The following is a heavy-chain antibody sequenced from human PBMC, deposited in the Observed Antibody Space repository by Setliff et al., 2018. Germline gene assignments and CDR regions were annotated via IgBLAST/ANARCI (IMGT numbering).Heavy chain of an antibody. CDR1: GFIFSRES. D-gene: IGHD2-2*01. V-gene: IGHV3-21*06. CDR2: ISKNSEYI. Sequence: GGSLRLSCSGSGFIFSRESMNWVRQAPGKGLEWVSTISKNSEYIFYSDSLKGRFITSRDDSKNSLYLRMDSLRVEDTALYFCARGRKDTSMTADYYYMDVWGRGTTVTVSS. J-gene: IGHJ6*03. CDR3: ARGRKDTSMTADYYYMDV.